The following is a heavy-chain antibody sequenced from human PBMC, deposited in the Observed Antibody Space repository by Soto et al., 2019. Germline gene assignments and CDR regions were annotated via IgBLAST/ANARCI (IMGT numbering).Heavy chain of an antibody. Sequence: ASVKVSCKASGYTFTSYYMHWVRQAPGQGLEWMGIINPSGGSTSYAQKFQGRVTMTRDTSTSTVYMELSSLRSEDTAVYYCASDPVYDILTGLHDAFGIWGQGTMVTVSS. D-gene: IGHD3-9*01. CDR1: GYTFTSYY. V-gene: IGHV1-46*03. J-gene: IGHJ3*02. CDR2: INPSGGST. CDR3: ASDPVYDILTGLHDAFGI.